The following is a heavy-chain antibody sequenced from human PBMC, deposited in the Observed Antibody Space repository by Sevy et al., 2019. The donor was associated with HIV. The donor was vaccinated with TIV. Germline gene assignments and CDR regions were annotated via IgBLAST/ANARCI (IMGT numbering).Heavy chain of an antibody. CDR3: ARAPPLTHWFDP. J-gene: IGHJ5*02. V-gene: IGHV1-2*06. CDR1: GYTFTGYY. CDR2: INPNSGGT. Sequence: ASVKVSCKASGYTFTGYYMHWVRQAPGQGLEWMGRINPNSGGTNYAQKFQGRVTRTRDTSISTAYMELSRLRSDDTAVYYCARAPPLTHWFDPWGQGTLVTVSS.